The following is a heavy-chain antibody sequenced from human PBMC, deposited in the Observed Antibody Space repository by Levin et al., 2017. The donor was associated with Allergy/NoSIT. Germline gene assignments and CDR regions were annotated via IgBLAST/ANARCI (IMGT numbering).Heavy chain of an antibody. CDR2: INKEGDIT. J-gene: IGHJ4*02. V-gene: IGHV3-23*01. Sequence: GASVKVSCAASGFSFSGHAMSWVRQAPGKGLEWVSGINKEGDITFYADSVKGRFTMSRDNSKNTLYLHMNSLRVEDTAIYYCVKDRPGYPIHYWGQGTLVTVSS. D-gene: IGHD6-13*01. CDR3: VKDRPGYPIHY. CDR1: GFSFSGHA.